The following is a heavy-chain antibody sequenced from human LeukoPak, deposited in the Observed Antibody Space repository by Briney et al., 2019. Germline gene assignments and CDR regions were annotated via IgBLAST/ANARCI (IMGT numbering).Heavy chain of an antibody. Sequence: GGSLRLSCAASVFTFSSYAMHWVRQAPGKGLEYVSAISSSGGSTYYANSVKGRFTISRDNSKNTLYLQMYSLRAADMAVYYCARTQLWLFYYGMDVWGQGTTVTVSS. V-gene: IGHV3-64*01. CDR1: VFTFSSYA. D-gene: IGHD6-19*01. CDR2: ISSSGGST. CDR3: ARTQLWLFYYGMDV. J-gene: IGHJ6*02.